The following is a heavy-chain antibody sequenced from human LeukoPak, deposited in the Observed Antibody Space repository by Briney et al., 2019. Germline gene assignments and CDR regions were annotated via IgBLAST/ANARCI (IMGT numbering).Heavy chain of an antibody. J-gene: IGHJ3*02. V-gene: IGHV1-8*03. CDR3: ARGRMAFDI. D-gene: IGHD2-8*01. CDR1: GYTFTSYD. Sequence: ASVTVPCKASGYTFTSYDINWVLQATGQGLEWMGWMNPNSGNTGYAQKFQGRVTITRNTSISTAYMELSSLRSEDTAVYYCARGRMAFDIWGQGTMVTVSS. CDR2: MNPNSGNT.